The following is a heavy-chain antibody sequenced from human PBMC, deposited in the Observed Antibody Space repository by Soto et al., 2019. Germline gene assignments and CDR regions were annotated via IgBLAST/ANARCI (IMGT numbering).Heavy chain of an antibody. Sequence: ASVKVSCKASVYTFTSYGISWLRLAPGQGLEWMGWISAYNGNTNYAQKLQGRVTMTTDTSTSTAYMELRSLRSDDTAVYYCAVGRIGSGCIDYWGQGTLVTVSS. CDR3: AVGRIGSGCIDY. D-gene: IGHD6-19*01. V-gene: IGHV1-18*01. CDR2: ISAYNGNT. J-gene: IGHJ4*02. CDR1: VYTFTSYG.